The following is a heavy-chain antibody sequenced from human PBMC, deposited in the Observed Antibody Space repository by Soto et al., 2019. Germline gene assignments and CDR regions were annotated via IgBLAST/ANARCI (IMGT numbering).Heavy chain of an antibody. CDR3: ARAPITGIREGYYYYGMDV. D-gene: IGHD1-20*01. CDR2: IWYDGSNK. CDR1: GFTFSSYG. V-gene: IGHV3-33*01. J-gene: IGHJ6*02. Sequence: GGSLRLSCAASGFTFSSYGMHWVRQAPGKGLEWVAVIWYDGSNKYYADSVKGRFTISRDNSKNTLYLQMNSLRAEDTAVYYCARAPITGIREGYYYYGMDVWGQGTTVTVSS.